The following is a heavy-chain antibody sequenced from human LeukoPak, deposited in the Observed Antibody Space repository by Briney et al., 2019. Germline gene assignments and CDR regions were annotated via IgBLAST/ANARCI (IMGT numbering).Heavy chain of an antibody. V-gene: IGHV3-7*01. CDR1: GFTFSSYW. J-gene: IGHJ4*02. CDR2: IKQDGSEK. CDR3: AKDRVNFLQVWGSYRYRAFDY. Sequence: GGSLRLSCAASGFTFSSYWMSWVRQAPGKGLEWVANIKQDGSEKYYVDSVKGRFTISRDNAKNSLYLQMNSLRAEDTAVYYCAKDRVNFLQVWGSYRYRAFDYWGQGTLVTVPS. D-gene: IGHD3-16*02.